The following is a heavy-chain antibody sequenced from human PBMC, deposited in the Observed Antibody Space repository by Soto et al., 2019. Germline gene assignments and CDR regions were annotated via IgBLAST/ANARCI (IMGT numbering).Heavy chain of an antibody. Sequence: QVQLVESGGGVVQPGRSLSLSCAVSGFTLSSHAMHWVRQAPGKGLEWVALILSDGSNKYYADSVQGRFTTSRDNSKNAMYLQMNSLSVEDTAVYYCARDDEGGSDCDLGYWGQGALVTVAS. CDR3: ARDDEGGSDCDLGY. CDR2: ILSDGSNK. V-gene: IGHV3-30-3*01. J-gene: IGHJ4*02. CDR1: GFTLSSHA. D-gene: IGHD1-26*01.